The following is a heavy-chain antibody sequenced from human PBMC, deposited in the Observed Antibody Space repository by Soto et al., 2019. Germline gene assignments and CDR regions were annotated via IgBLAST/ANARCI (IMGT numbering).Heavy chain of an antibody. D-gene: IGHD5-18*01. CDR3: ARDSGDTAMRPYYGMDV. V-gene: IGHV4-30-4*01. CDR1: GGSISSGDYY. Sequence: QVQLQESGPGLVKPSQTLSLTCTVSGGSISSGDYYWSWIRQPPGKGLEWIGYIYYSGSTYYNPSLKSRVTISVDTSKNQFSLKLSSVTAADTAVYYCARDSGDTAMRPYYGMDVWGQGTTVTVSS. CDR2: IYYSGST. J-gene: IGHJ6*02.